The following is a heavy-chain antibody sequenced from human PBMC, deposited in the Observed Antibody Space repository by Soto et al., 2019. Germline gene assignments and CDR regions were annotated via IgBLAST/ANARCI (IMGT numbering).Heavy chain of an antibody. CDR1: GFIFTNYA. D-gene: IGHD6-19*01. V-gene: IGHV3-23*01. CDR3: VREGRGCFDF. Sequence: PWGSLRLSCAASGFIFTNYAMNWVRQAPGKGLEWVSVIGGRGNSAYYADSVQGRFTISRDNSKNTLSLQMSSLTADDTAIYYCVREGRGCFDFSGRVTMVTVS. CDR2: IGGRGNSA. J-gene: IGHJ3*01.